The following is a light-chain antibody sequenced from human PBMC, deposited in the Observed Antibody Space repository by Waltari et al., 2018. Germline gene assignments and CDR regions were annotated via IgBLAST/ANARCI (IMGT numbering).Light chain of an antibody. CDR3: SSYTSSNTLL. J-gene: IGLJ2*01. CDR1: NSDVGGYNH. CDR2: DVS. V-gene: IGLV2-14*03. Sequence: QSALTQPASVSGSPGQSITLSCTGTNSDVGGYNHVSWYQQHPGKAPKFLIYDVSNRPSGVSTRFSGSKSGNTASLTISGLQAEDEADYYCSSYTSSNTLLFGGGTKLTVL.